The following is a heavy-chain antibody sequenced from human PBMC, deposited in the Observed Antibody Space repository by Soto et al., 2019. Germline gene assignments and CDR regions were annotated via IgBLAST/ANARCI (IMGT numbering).Heavy chain of an antibody. CDR2: IDSDGSRI. CDR1: GFTFSNYW. D-gene: IGHD2-15*01. V-gene: IGHV3-74*01. J-gene: IGHJ4*02. Sequence: EVQLVESGGGLVQPGESLRLSCAASGFTFSNYWMHWVRQAPGKGLVWVSRIDSDGSRITYADFVKGRFTISRDNAKNTVYRHKNSLTAEDTAVYYCVRTSLVVAVATREDFWGQGTLVTVSS. CDR3: VRTSLVVAVATREDF.